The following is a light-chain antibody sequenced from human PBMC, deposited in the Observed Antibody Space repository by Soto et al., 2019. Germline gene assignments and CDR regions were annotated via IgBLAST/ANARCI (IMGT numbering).Light chain of an antibody. V-gene: IGKV3-20*01. CDR1: QSLSGSQ. Sequence: EIAVTQSPDTLSLSPGERATLSCRASQSLSGSQLAWYQQKPGQAPRLLVYGASTRATGIPDRFSGSGSGTDFTLTISGLEPEDFAVYYCLNFYNSPTCGQGTKVEIK. CDR2: GAS. J-gene: IGKJ1*01. CDR3: LNFYNSPT.